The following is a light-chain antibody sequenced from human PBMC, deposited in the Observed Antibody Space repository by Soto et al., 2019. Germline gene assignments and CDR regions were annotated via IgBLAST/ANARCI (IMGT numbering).Light chain of an antibody. CDR1: QPISIY. Sequence: DVQMTQSPSSLSASVEDRVAITCRTSQPISIYLNWYQQKPGKAPRLLIYAASSLQTGVPSRFSGSGSGANLTLTISSLQPEDSATYIRQQSHVTPRTFGLGTKVEVK. V-gene: IGKV1-39*01. J-gene: IGKJ1*01. CDR2: AAS. CDR3: QQSHVTPRT.